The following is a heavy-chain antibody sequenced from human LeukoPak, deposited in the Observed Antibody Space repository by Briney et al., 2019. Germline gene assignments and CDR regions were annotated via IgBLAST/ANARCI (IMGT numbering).Heavy chain of an antibody. V-gene: IGHV4-38-2*02. J-gene: IGHJ4*02. D-gene: IGHD2-2*01. CDR2: IYHSGST. CDR1: GYSISSGNY. CDR3: AKGYCRGNSCYDDRGAFDY. Sequence: SETLSLTCSVSGYSISSGNYWGWIRLPPGKGLQWIGSIYHSGSTYYNPSLRSRVTISVDTSKNQFSLKLSSVTAADTAVYYCAKGYCRGNSCYDDRGAFDYWGQGTLVTVSS.